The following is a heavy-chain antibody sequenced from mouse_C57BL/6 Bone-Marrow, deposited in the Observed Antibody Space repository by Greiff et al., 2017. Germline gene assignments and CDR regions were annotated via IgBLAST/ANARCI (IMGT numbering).Heavy chain of an antibody. CDR3: ARRGYYSNYDYAMDY. J-gene: IGHJ4*01. CDR1: GYTFTDYN. V-gene: IGHV1-18*01. CDR2: INPNNGGT. Sequence: EVKLVESGPELVKPGASVKIPCKASGYTFTDYNMDWVKQSHGKSLEWIGDINPNNGGTIYNQKFKGKATLTVDKSSSTAYMELRSLTSEDTAVYYCARRGYYSNYDYAMDYWGQGTSVTFSS. D-gene: IGHD2-5*01.